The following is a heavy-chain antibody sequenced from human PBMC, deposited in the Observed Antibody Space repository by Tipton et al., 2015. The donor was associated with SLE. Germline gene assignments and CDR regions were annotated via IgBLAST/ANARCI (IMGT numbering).Heavy chain of an antibody. CDR3: ARPRPGDDAFDI. Sequence: SLRLSCAASGFTFSSYAMHWVRQAPGKGLEWVAVISYDGSNKYYADSVKGRFTISRDNSENTLYLQMNSLRAEDTAVYYCARPRPGDDAFDIWGQGTMVTVSS. V-gene: IGHV3-30*04. J-gene: IGHJ3*02. CDR2: ISYDGSNK. D-gene: IGHD7-27*01. CDR1: GFTFSSYA.